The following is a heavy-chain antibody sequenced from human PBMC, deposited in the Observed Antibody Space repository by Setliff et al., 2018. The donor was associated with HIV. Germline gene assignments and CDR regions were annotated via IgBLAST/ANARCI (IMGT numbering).Heavy chain of an antibody. CDR1: GGTLSSRDYN. J-gene: IGHJ6*03. V-gene: IGHV4-39*01. CDR3: ARHGAFYYYYYMDV. CDR2: VYYSGSV. Sequence: PSETLSLTCSVSGGTLSSRDYNWGWIRQPPGKGLEWIGSVYYSGSVNCNPSLKSRVTMSVDTSKNQFTLNLNSVTAADTAVYYCARHGAFYYYYYMDVWGKGTTVTVS.